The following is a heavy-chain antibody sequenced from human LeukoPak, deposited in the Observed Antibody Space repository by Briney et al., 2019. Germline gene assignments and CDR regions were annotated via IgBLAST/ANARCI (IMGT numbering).Heavy chain of an antibody. CDR3: ARDRVYSGYDYGFVQALYCGGDCYSFAFDI. D-gene: IGHD2-21*02. V-gene: IGHV1-2*02. CDR2: INPNSGGT. J-gene: IGHJ3*02. Sequence: ASVKVSCKASGYTFTGYYMHWVRQAPGQGLEWMGWINPNSGGTNYAQKFQGRVTMTRDTSISTAYMELSRLRSDDTAVYYCARDRVYSGYDYGFVQALYCGGDCYSFAFDIWGQGTMVTVSS. CDR1: GYTFTGYY.